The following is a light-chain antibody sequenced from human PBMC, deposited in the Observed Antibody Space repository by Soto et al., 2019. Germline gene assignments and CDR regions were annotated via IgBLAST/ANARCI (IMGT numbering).Light chain of an antibody. Sequence: EIVMTQSPATLSVSPGERVTLSCRASQSVSSNLAWYQQKPGQAPGLLIYGASTRAAGIPARFSGSGSGTEFTLNNSSLQSEDCALYYCQQYKNWPPYTFGQGTKLESK. V-gene: IGKV3-15*01. CDR2: GAS. J-gene: IGKJ2*01. CDR1: QSVSSN. CDR3: QQYKNWPPYT.